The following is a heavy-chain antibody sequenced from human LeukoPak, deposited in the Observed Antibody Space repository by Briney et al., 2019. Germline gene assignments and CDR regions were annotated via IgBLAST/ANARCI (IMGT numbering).Heavy chain of an antibody. Sequence: GGSLRLSCAASGFTVSSNYMSWVRQAPGKGLEWVSVIYSGGSTYYADSVKGRFTISRDNSKNTLYLQLNSLRAEDTAVYYCVRGDYGDYTLFDYWGQGTLVTVSS. J-gene: IGHJ4*02. CDR3: VRGDYGDYTLFDY. CDR2: IYSGGST. CDR1: GFTVSSNY. V-gene: IGHV3-53*01. D-gene: IGHD4-17*01.